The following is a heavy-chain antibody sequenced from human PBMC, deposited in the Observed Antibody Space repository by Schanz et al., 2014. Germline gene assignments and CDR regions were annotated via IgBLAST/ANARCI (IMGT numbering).Heavy chain of an antibody. J-gene: IGHJ4*02. Sequence: QVQLEESGAGLVKPSGTLSLTCAVSGASVSSDNWWNWVRQPPGKGLEWIGEIYDSGNTNYNPSLKSRVPMSVDDPKNLFSLQLPSVTAADTAVYYCARGGQGFGEPHQRLFEYWGPGTLVTVSS. CDR3: ARGGQGFGEPHQRLFEY. D-gene: IGHD3-10*01. CDR2: IYDSGNT. V-gene: IGHV4-4*02. CDR1: GASVSSDNW.